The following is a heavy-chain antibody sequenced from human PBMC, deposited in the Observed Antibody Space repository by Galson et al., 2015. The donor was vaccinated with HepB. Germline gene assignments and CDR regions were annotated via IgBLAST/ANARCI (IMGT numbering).Heavy chain of an antibody. V-gene: IGHV3-66*01. CDR3: ARDSKQQLVLFDY. J-gene: IGHJ4*02. CDR2: IYSSGST. D-gene: IGHD6-13*01. CDR1: GFTFSSYA. Sequence: SLRLSCAASGFTFSSYAMSWVRQAPGKGLEWVSVIYSSGSTYYADSVKGRFTISRDNFKNTLHLQMNSLRVEDTAVYYCARDSKQQLVLFDYWGQGTLVTVSS.